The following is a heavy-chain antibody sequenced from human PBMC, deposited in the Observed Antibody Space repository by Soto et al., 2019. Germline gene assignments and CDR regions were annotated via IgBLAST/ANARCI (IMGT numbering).Heavy chain of an antibody. CDR1: GFTFSADN. D-gene: IGHD2-15*01. CDR3: AKGVGGHDYDYVMDV. CDR2: ISFDGRNK. J-gene: IGHJ6*02. V-gene: IGHV3-30*18. Sequence: QVPLEESGGGVVQPGRSLRLSCAASGFTFSADNMHWVRQAPGKGLEWVSVISFDGRNKDYADSVKGRFTISRDNSXNILYLQMNSLRPEDTAVYYCAKGVGGHDYDYVMDVWGQGTTVTVSS.